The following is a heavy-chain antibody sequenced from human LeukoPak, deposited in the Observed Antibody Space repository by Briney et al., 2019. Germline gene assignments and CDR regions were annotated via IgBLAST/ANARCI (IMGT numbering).Heavy chain of an antibody. V-gene: IGHV3-15*01. Sequence: GGSLRLSCAASGFTFSNAWMSWVRQAPGKWLEWVGRIKSKTDGGTTDYAAPVKGRFTISRDDSTNTLYLQMNSLKAEDTAVYYCTTDKIVVPAAKFDYWGQGTLVTASS. D-gene: IGHD2-2*01. CDR2: IKSKTDGGTT. CDR1: GFTFSNAW. CDR3: TTDKIVVPAAKFDY. J-gene: IGHJ4*02.